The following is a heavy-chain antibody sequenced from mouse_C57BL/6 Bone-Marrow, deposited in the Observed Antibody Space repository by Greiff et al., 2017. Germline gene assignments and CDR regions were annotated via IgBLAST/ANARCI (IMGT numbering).Heavy chain of an antibody. CDR2: INPYNGGT. V-gene: IGHV1-19*01. D-gene: IGHD2-5*01. CDR1: GYTFTDYY. Sequence: VQLQQSGPVLVKPGASVKMSCKASGYTFTDYYMNWVKQSHGKSLEWIGVINPYNGGTSYNQKFKGKATLTVDKSSSTAYMELNSLTSEDSAVYYCARRDSNWYFDVWGTGTTVTVSS. CDR3: ARRDSNWYFDV. J-gene: IGHJ1*03.